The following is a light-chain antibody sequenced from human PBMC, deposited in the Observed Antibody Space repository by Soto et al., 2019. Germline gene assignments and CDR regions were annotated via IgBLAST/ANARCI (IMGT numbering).Light chain of an antibody. V-gene: IGLV2-14*03. Sequence: QSVLAQPASVSGSPGQSITITCTGTSSDVGGHNYVSWYQQHPGKVPKLIIYDVTNRPSGVSNRFSASKSGNTASLTISGLQAEDGADYYCATWDDSLNGYVFGTGTKVTVL. J-gene: IGLJ1*01. CDR1: SSDVGGHNY. CDR3: ATWDDSLNGYV. CDR2: DVT.